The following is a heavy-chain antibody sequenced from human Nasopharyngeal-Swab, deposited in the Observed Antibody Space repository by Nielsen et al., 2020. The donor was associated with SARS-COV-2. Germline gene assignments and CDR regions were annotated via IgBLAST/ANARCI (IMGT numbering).Heavy chain of an antibody. CDR1: GLTFSSYD. CDR2: IDTAGDT. CDR3: AGGQPGTTGTTYGMDV. V-gene: IGHV3-13*01. J-gene: IGHJ6*02. D-gene: IGHD1-1*01. Sequence: GSLRLSCAASGLTFSSYDMHWVRQPPGKGLEWVSTIDTAGDTYYPGSVKGRFTISREKAKNSLYLQMNSLRVGDTAVYYCAGGQPGTTGTTYGMDVWGQGTTVTVSS.